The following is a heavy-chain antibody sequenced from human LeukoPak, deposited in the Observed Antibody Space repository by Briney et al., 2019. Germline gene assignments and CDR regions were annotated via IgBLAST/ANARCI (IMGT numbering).Heavy chain of an antibody. J-gene: IGHJ6*02. D-gene: IGHD6-19*01. CDR1: GFTFGDDS. CDR3: TRVPAVAGDYYYYDMDV. Sequence: GGSLRLSCSASGFTFGDDSMSWVRQAPGKGLEWVGFIRSKAYGGTTEYAASVKGRFTISRDDSKSIAYLQMNSLKTEDTAVYYCTRVPAVAGDYYYYDMDVWGQGTTVTVSS. CDR2: IRSKAYGGTT. V-gene: IGHV3-49*04.